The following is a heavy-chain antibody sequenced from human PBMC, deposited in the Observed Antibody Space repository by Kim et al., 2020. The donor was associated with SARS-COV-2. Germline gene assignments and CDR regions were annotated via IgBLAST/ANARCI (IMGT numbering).Heavy chain of an antibody. Sequence: ASVKVSCKVSVYTLTELSMHWVRQAPGKGLAWMGGFDPEDGETIYAQKFQGRVTMTEDTSTDTAYMEPISLRSEDTAVHYCATAAPIAAAGTWFDPWGQGTLVTVSS. J-gene: IGHJ5*02. CDR2: FDPEDGET. CDR1: VYTLTELS. CDR3: ATAAPIAAAGTWFDP. D-gene: IGHD6-13*01. V-gene: IGHV1-24*01.